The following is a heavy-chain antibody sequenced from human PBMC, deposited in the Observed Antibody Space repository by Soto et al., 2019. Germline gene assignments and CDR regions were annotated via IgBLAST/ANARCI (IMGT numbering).Heavy chain of an antibody. CDR1: GGSVTNSSYY. D-gene: IGHD4-17*01. CDR2: VYYRGRS. Sequence: PSETLSLTCTVSGGSVTNSSYYWGWIRQSPGKGLEWIGSVYYRGRSYSKPSAKSRVTISVDTSRNRFSLSLNSVTASDTAVYFCVSQRTTVPTQAYFDYWGPGALVTVSS. CDR3: VSQRTTVPTQAYFDY. V-gene: IGHV4-39*01. J-gene: IGHJ4*02.